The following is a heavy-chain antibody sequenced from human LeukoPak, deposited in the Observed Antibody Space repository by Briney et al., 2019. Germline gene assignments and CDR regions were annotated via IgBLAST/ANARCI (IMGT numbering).Heavy chain of an antibody. J-gene: IGHJ4*02. V-gene: IGHV4-59*01. CDR2: IYYSGST. CDR3: ASGQVGATTLFDY. D-gene: IGHD1-26*01. CDR1: GAPSSRTY. Sequence: TPSETLSLTCTVSGAPSSRTYWSWIRQPPGKGLEWIGHIYYSGSTNYNPSLKSRVTISVDTSKNQFSLNLTSVTAADTAVYYCASGQVGATTLFDYWGQGTLVTVSS.